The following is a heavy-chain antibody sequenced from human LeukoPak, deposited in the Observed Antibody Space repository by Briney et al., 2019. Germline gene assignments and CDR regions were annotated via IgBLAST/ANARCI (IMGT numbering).Heavy chain of an antibody. CDR2: INWNGGST. J-gene: IGHJ3*02. V-gene: IGHV3-20*04. CDR1: GFTFDDYG. D-gene: IGHD2-2*02. CDR3: ARRDIVIVPAAIFGAFDI. Sequence: PGGSLRLSCAASGFTFDDYGMSWVRQAPGKGLEWVSGINWNGGSTGYADSVKGRFTISRDNAKNSLYLQMNGLRAEDTALYYCARRDIVIVPAAIFGAFDIWGQGTMVTVSS.